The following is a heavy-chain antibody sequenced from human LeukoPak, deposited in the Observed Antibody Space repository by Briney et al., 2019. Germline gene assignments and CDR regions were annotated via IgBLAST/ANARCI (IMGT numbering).Heavy chain of an antibody. D-gene: IGHD3-10*01. CDR3: ARLTYGSGSYWFDY. CDR1: GNSISSGYY. V-gene: IGHV4-38-2*01. CDR2: IYHSGST. Sequence: SETLSLTCAVSGNSISSGYYCGWIRQPPGKGLEWIGSIYHSGSTYYNPSLKSRVTISVDTSKNQFSLKLSSVTAADTAVYFCARLTYGSGSYWFDYWGQGTLVTVSS. J-gene: IGHJ4*02.